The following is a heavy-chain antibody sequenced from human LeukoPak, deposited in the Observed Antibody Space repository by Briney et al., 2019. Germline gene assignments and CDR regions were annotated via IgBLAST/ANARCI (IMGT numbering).Heavy chain of an antibody. V-gene: IGHV3-21*01. CDR2: ISSSSSYI. CDR3: ATPLIFGVVISAFDI. CDR1: GFTFSSYS. Sequence: GGSLRLSCAASGFTFSSYSMNWVRQAPGKGLEWVSSISSSSSYIYYADSVKGRFTISRDNAKNSLYLQMNSLRAEDTAVYYCATPLIFGVVISAFDIWGQGTMVTVSS. D-gene: IGHD3-3*01. J-gene: IGHJ3*02.